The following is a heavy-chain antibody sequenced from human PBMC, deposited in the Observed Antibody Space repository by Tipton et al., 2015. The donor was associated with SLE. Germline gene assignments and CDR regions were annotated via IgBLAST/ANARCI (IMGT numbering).Heavy chain of an antibody. CDR3: ARRYAATAPFDY. CDR2: IYPGDSDT. Sequence: QSGAEVKKPGESLKISCKGSGYSFTSYWIGWVRQMPGKGLEWMGIIYPGDSDTRYSPSFQGQVTISAAKSIGTAYLQWIGLKASDTAMYYCARRYAATAPFDYWGQGTLVTVSS. CDR1: GYSFTSYW. D-gene: IGHD6-25*01. J-gene: IGHJ4*02. V-gene: IGHV5-51*01.